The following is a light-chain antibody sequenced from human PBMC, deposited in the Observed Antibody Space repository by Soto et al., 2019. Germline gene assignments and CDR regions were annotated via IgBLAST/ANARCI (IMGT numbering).Light chain of an antibody. CDR2: DAS. J-gene: IGKJ4*01. Sequence: EIVLTQSPATLSLSPGEGDALSCGASQSLSNNFLAWYQQKPGLAPRLLIFDASTRATGIPDRFSGSGSGTDFTLTISRLVPVDFAVYYCHQFGASPTFGGGTKVDIK. CDR1: QSLSNNF. CDR3: HQFGASPT. V-gene: IGKV3D-20*01.